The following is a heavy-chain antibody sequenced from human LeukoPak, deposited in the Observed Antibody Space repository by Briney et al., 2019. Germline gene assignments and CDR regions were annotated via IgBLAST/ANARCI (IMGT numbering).Heavy chain of an antibody. CDR1: GGSISSYY. Sequence: SETLSLTCTVSGGSISSYYWSWIRQPPGKGLEWIGYIYYSGSTNYNPSLKSRVTISVDTSKNQFSLKLSSVTAADTAVYYCARRRELLWFGGSNYWYFDLWGRGTLVTVSS. D-gene: IGHD3-10*01. V-gene: IGHV4-59*08. CDR2: IYYSGST. CDR3: ARRRELLWFGGSNYWYFDL. J-gene: IGHJ2*01.